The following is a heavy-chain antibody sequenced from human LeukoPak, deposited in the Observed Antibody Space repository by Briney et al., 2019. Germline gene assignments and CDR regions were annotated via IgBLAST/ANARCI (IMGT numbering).Heavy chain of an antibody. Sequence: GGSLRLSCAASGFTFSNYWMSWVRQAPGKGLEWVAHIKPDGSEKNYVDSVKGRFTLFRDDAKNSVYLQMNSLRVEDTAVYYCARDSASGGPWGQGTPVTVSS. D-gene: IGHD6-19*01. CDR2: IKPDGSEK. CDR1: GFTFSNYW. J-gene: IGHJ5*02. V-gene: IGHV3-7*01. CDR3: ARDSASGGP.